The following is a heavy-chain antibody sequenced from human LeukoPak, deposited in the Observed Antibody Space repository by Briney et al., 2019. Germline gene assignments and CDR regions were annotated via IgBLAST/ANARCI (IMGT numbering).Heavy chain of an antibody. CDR3: ARDMYSSGRGNYYYYMDV. V-gene: IGHV3-48*03. J-gene: IGHJ6*03. D-gene: IGHD6-19*01. CDR2: ISSGGSTI. CDR1: GFTFSSFE. Sequence: GGSLRLSCAASGFTFSSFEMKWVRQAPGKGLEWVSYISSGGSTIYYADSVKGRFTISRDNAKNSLYLQMNSLRAEDTAVYYCARDMYSSGRGNYYYYMDVWGKGTTVTVSS.